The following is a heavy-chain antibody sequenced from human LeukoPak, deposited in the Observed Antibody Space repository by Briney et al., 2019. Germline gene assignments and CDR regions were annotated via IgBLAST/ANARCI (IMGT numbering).Heavy chain of an antibody. CDR3: RSYYYDSSGSYFDY. CDR2: ASKDGSNK. D-gene: IGHD3-22*01. V-gene: IGHV3-30*03. Sequence: PGRSLRLSCAASGLTFSSYGMHWVRHAPGKGLEWVAGASKDGSNKYYADSVKGRFTISRDNSRNTLYLQMNSLRAEDTAVFYCRSYYYDSSGSYFDYWGQGTLVTVSP. CDR1: GLTFSSYG. J-gene: IGHJ4*02.